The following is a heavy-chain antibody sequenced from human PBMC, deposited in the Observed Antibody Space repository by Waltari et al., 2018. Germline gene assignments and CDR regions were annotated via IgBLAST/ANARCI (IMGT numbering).Heavy chain of an antibody. CDR1: GFTFNNYE. CDR3: ARKLSDWYDY. CDR2: ISSSGSTI. D-gene: IGHD6-19*01. J-gene: IGHJ4*02. V-gene: IGHV3-48*03. Sequence: EVQLVESGGGLVQPGGSLRLSCAASGFTFNNYEMNWVRQAPGKGLEGVSYISSSGSTIKYADSVRGRFTVSRDNAKNSLSLQMNSLRADDTAVYYCARKLSDWYDYWGQGTLVTVSS.